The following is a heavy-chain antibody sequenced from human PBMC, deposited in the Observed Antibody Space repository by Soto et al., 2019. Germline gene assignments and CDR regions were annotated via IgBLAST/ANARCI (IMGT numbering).Heavy chain of an antibody. CDR3: ARDLYYFGSGSYHTNNWIDP. Sequence: PSETLSLTCTVSGDSISSGDYYWSWIRHYPGKGLEWIGYIFYTGNAYYNPSLKSRVTVSVDTSKNQFSLNVNSVTAADTAVYYCARDLYYFGSGSYHTNNWIDPWGQGTLVNVSS. V-gene: IGHV4-31*03. J-gene: IGHJ5*02. D-gene: IGHD3-10*01. CDR2: IFYTGNA. CDR1: GDSISSGDYY.